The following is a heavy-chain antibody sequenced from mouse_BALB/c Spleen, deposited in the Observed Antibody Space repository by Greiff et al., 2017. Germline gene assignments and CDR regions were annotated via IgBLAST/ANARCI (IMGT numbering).Heavy chain of an antibody. CDR3: ARCEATATSFDY. Sequence: EVKLQESGPSLVKPSQTLSLTCSVTGDSITSGYWNWIRKFPGNKLEYMGYISYSGSTYYNPSLKSRISITRDTSKNQYYLQLNSVTTEDTATYYCARCEATATSFDYWGQGTLSQSPQ. J-gene: IGHJ2*01. CDR1: GDSITSGY. V-gene: IGHV3-8*02. D-gene: IGHD1-2*01. CDR2: ISYSGST.